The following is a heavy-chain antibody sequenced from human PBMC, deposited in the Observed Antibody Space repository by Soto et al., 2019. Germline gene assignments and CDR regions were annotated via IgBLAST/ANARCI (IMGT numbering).Heavy chain of an antibody. V-gene: IGHV4-59*09. CDR3: ARGRGSGSYTFDY. Sequence: GSTNYNPSLKSRVTISVGTSRNQCSLKLSSVTAADTAVYYCARGRGSGSYTFDYWGQGTLVTVSS. J-gene: IGHJ4*02. CDR2: GST. D-gene: IGHD3-10*01.